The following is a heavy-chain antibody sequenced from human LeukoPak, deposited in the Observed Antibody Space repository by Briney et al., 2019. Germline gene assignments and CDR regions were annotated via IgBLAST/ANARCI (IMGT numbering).Heavy chain of an antibody. Sequence: GGSLRLSCAASGFTFSSSWIHWVRQAPGKGLVWVSRINKDGSVTDYAESVKGRFTISRDNAKNTLYLQMNRLRAEDTAVYYCARNRDWGYFDYWGRGTLVTVSS. V-gene: IGHV3-74*01. J-gene: IGHJ4*02. CDR2: INKDGSVT. CDR1: GFTFSSSW. CDR3: ARNRDWGYFDY. D-gene: IGHD7-27*01.